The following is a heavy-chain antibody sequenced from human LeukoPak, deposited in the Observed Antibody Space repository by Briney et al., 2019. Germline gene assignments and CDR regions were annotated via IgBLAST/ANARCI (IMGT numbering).Heavy chain of an antibody. J-gene: IGHJ3*02. CDR1: GGSISSGSYY. V-gene: IGHV4-61*02. Sequence: SETLSLTCTVSGGSISSGSYYWSWIRQPAGKGLEWIGRIYTSGSTNYNPSLKSRVTISVDTSKNQFSLKLSSVTAADTAVYYCARRVVPYYDILTGFLPHQNAFDIWGQGTMVTVSS. D-gene: IGHD3-9*01. CDR2: IYTSGST. CDR3: ARRVVPYYDILTGFLPHQNAFDI.